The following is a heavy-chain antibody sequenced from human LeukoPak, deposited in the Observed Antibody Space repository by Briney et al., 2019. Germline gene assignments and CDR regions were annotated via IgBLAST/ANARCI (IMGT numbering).Heavy chain of an antibody. Sequence: ASVKVSCKASGYTFTNYDINWVRQAPGQGLEWMGWMNPNSGNTGYAQKFQGRVTMTRNTSISTAYMELSSLRSEDTAVYYCARVGAVAGTTVYYYYMDVWGKGTTVTISS. J-gene: IGHJ6*03. CDR2: MNPNSGNT. D-gene: IGHD6-19*01. CDR3: ARVGAVAGTTVYYYYMDV. V-gene: IGHV1-8*02. CDR1: GYTFTNYD.